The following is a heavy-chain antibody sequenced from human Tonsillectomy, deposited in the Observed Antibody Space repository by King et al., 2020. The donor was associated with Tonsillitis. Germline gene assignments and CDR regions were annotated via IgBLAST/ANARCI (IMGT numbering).Heavy chain of an antibody. CDR1: GFTFSNAW. J-gene: IGHJ3*01. Sequence: VQLVESGGGLVNPGGSLRLSCAASGFTFSNAWMTWVRQAPGKGLEWVGRIKNKNEGATTDFAAPVKGRFSISRDDSKNMLYLQLHSLKSEDTAVYYCTTDWGSGHSWIRALDLWGQGTMVTVSS. CDR3: TTDWGSGHSWIRALDL. D-gene: IGHD5-18*01. V-gene: IGHV3-15*01. CDR2: IKNKNEGATT.